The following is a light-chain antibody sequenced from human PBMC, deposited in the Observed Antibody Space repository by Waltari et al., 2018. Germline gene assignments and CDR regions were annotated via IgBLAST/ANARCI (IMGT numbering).Light chain of an antibody. J-gene: IGLJ2*01. CDR2: DVS. CDR1: SSDVGGYNY. CDR3: SSYVSSDTLEL. Sequence: HSALTQPASVSGSPGQSITISCTGTSSDVGGYNYVSWYQQHPGKAPKLMIFDVSNRPSGVSRRFSGSKSGNPASLTISGLQAEDEADYYCSSYVSSDTLELFGGGTSLTVL. V-gene: IGLV2-14*03.